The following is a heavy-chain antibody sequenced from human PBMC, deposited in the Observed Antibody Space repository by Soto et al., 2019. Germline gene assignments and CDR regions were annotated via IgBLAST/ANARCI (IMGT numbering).Heavy chain of an antibody. J-gene: IGHJ4*01. D-gene: IGHD2-2*01. V-gene: IGHV2-5*02. CDR2: FYWDDDI. CDR3: AHRTYAYKYYFNY. CDR1: GFSLSTRGVG. Sequence: QITLKESGPTLVKPTQILTLTCTFSGFSLSTRGVGVGWIRQPPGKALEWLALFYWDDDIWYSPSLKSSTTIPKDTYKNHVVLTMTHMDPADTPTYYCAHRTYAYKYYFNYWGHGTQVTVSS.